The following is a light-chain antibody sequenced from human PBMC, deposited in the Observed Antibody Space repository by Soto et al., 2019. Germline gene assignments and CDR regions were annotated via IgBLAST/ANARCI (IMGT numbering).Light chain of an antibody. J-gene: IGKJ1*01. V-gene: IGKV1-5*01. Sequence: DIPMTQSPSTLSASVGDRVTITCRARQSISGWLALYDQKPVRAPKLVIYDASMLESGVPSMFSGSGSGTEFIPTISRVQHDFSADYCHQRNDCPGAFGQGTKVDIK. CDR2: DAS. CDR1: QSISGW. CDR3: HQRNDCPGA.